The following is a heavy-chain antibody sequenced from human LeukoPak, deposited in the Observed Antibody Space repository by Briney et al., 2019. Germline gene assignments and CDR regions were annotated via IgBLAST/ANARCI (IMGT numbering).Heavy chain of an antibody. CDR2: ISGSGGST. CDR1: GFTFSSYA. J-gene: IGHJ4*02. CDR3: AKDVLVVVAASFDE. Sequence: GGSLRLSCAASGFTFSSYAMSWVRQAPGKGLEWVSAISGSGGSTYYADSVKGRFTISRDNSKNPLYLQMNSLRAEDTAVYYCAKDVLVVVAASFDEWGQGTLVTVSS. V-gene: IGHV3-23*01. D-gene: IGHD2-15*01.